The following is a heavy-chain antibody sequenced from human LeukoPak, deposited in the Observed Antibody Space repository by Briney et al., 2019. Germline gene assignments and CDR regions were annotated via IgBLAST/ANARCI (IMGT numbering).Heavy chain of an antibody. CDR2: IHYSGST. J-gene: IGHJ4*02. V-gene: IGHV4-39*01. CDR3: GRPGSIWKSYFDY. CDR1: GGSISSSSSY. Sequence: SETLSLTCTVSGGSISSSSSYWGWIRQPPGKGLEWIGSIHYSGSTYYNPSLKSRVTMSVDTSKSQFSLKLSSVTAADTAVYYCGRPGSIWKSYFDYWGQGTLVTVSS. D-gene: IGHD6-13*01.